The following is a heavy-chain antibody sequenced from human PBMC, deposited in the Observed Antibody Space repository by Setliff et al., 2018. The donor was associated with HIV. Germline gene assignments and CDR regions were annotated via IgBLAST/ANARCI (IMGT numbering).Heavy chain of an antibody. V-gene: IGHV4-38-2*01. CDR2: IYHTGSI. J-gene: IGHJ2*01. CDR3: ARSHYGMMGNWYFDL. Sequence: SETLSLTCAVSGYSISSGYYWGWIRQPPGKGLEWIGNIYHTGSISYNPSLKSRVTISVDMSKNHFSMKLSSVTAADTAVYYCARSHYGMMGNWYFDLWGRGTLVTVSS. D-gene: IGHD3-10*01. CDR1: GYSISSGYY.